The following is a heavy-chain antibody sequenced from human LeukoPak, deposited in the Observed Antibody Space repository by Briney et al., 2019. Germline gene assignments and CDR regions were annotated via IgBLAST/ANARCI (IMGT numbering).Heavy chain of an antibody. D-gene: IGHD3-22*01. Sequence: GGSLRLSCAASGFTVSSNYMSWVRQAPGRGLEWVSYISSSSSTIYYADSVKGRFTISRDNAKNSLYLQMNSLRDEDTAVYYCARSHSSGYYYWGQGTLVTVSS. CDR2: ISSSSSTI. V-gene: IGHV3-48*02. J-gene: IGHJ4*02. CDR3: ARSHSSGYYY. CDR1: GFTVSSNY.